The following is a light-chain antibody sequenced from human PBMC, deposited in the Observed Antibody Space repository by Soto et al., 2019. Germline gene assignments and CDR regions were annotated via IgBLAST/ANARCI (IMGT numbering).Light chain of an antibody. V-gene: IGLV1-40*01. J-gene: IGLJ2*01. CDR1: SSNIGAGYD. CDR3: QSWDTSLSGSV. Sequence: VLTQPPSVSGAPGQRVTISCTGSSSNIGAGYDVNWYQQLPGTAPKLLIYGNTNRPSGVPDRFSGSKSGTSGSLAISGLQTEDEAEYYCQSWDTSLSGSVFGGGTKLTVL. CDR2: GNT.